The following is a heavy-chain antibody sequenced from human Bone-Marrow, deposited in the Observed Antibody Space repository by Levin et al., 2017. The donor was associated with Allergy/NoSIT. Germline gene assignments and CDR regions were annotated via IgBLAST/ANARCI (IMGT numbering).Heavy chain of an antibody. CDR3: ARKMFYGDYFDY. V-gene: IGHV3-23*01. CDR2: INHSGYGT. CDR1: GFTFNDYA. Sequence: PGGSLRLSCEASGFTFNDYAVRWVRQPPAKGLEWVSGINHSGYGTYYADSVKGRFTISRDSSKNTLYLQMNSLRAEDTAIYYCARKMFYGDYFDYWVQGTLVTVSS. D-gene: IGHD4-17*01. J-gene: IGHJ4*02.